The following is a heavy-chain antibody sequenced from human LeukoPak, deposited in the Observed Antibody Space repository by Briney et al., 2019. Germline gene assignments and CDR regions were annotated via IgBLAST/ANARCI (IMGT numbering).Heavy chain of an antibody. CDR3: AKDFFLAPRYTPDY. D-gene: IGHD2-2*02. CDR2: ISASGGRT. V-gene: IGHV3-23*01. CDR1: GFTFSSYA. J-gene: IGHJ4*02. Sequence: GRSLRLSCAASGFTFSSYAMHWVRQAPGKGLEWVSAISASGGRTYYADSVKGRFTISRDNSKDTLYMQMNSLRAEDTAVYYCAKDFFLAPRYTPDYWGQGTLVTVSS.